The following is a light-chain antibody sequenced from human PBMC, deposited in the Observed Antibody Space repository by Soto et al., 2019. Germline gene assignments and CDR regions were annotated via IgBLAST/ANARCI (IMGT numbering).Light chain of an antibody. J-gene: IGLJ1*01. CDR1: SSTVGGFNV. Sequence: QFVLTQPASVSGSPGQSITISCTGTSSTVGGFNVVSWYQQHPGKAPKVIIYEGIKRPSGVSNRFSGSNSGSTASLTISGLQAEDEADYYCCSYVGATTYVFGTGTKV. CDR2: EGI. CDR3: CSYVGATTYV. V-gene: IGLV2-23*01.